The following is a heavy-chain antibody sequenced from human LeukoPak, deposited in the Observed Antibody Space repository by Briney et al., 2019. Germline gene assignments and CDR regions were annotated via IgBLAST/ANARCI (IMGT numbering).Heavy chain of an antibody. CDR1: GASIGSDEYY. CDR2: INHSGST. J-gene: IGHJ4*02. CDR3: ARGRVGGYNDY. V-gene: IGHV4-34*01. Sequence: SETLSLTCTVSGASIGSDEYYWSWIRQPPGKGLEWIGEINHSGSTNYNPSLKSRVTISVDTSKNQFSLKLSSVTAADTAVYYCARGRVGGYNDYWGQGTLVTVSS. D-gene: IGHD5-24*01.